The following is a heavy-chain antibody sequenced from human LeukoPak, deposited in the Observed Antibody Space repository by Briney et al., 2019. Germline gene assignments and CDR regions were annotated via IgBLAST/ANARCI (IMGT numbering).Heavy chain of an antibody. CDR1: GGSIRSSYYY. J-gene: IGHJ4*02. D-gene: IGHD2-15*01. CDR2: IYDSGST. CDR3: ARHSGYCSGGSCYSGGYFDY. Sequence: SETLSLTCTVSGGSIRSSYYYWGWIRQPPGKGLEWIGSIYDSGSTYYNPSLKSRVTISVDTSKNQFSLKLNSVTAAVTAVYYCARHSGYCSGGSCYSGGYFDYWGQGTLVTVSS. V-gene: IGHV4-39*01.